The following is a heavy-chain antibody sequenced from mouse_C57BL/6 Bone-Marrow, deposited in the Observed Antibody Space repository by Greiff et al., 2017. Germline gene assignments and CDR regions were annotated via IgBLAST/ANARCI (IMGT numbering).Heavy chain of an antibody. CDR2: IDPSDSYT. J-gene: IGHJ4*01. CDR3: AREGNYGDY. Sequence: VQLQQSGAELVMPGASVKLSCKASGYTFTSYWMHWVKQRPGQGLEWIGEIDPSDSYTNYNQKFKGKSTLTVDKSSSTAYMQLSSLTSEDSAVYYCAREGNYGDYWGQGTSVTVSS. V-gene: IGHV1-69*01. CDR1: GYTFTSYW. D-gene: IGHD2-1*01.